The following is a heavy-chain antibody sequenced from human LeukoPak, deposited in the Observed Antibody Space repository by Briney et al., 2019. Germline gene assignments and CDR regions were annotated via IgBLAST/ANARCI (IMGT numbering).Heavy chain of an antibody. CDR1: GGSISSSSYY. J-gene: IGHJ4*02. Sequence: PSETLSLTCTVSGGSISSSSYYWGWIRQPPGKGLEWIGSIYYSGSTYYNPSLKSRVTISVDTSKNQFSLKLSPVTAADTAVYYCASTGYSSGWYYFDYWGQGTLVTLSS. CDR3: ASTGYSSGWYYFDY. CDR2: IYYSGST. V-gene: IGHV4-39*01. D-gene: IGHD6-19*01.